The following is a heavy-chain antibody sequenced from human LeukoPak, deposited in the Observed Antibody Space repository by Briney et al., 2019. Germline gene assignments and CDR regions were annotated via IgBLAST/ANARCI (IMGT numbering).Heavy chain of an antibody. CDR2: IRYDGSNK. CDR3: AKGSKAVLFTRDHYMDV. V-gene: IGHV3-30*02. CDR1: GFTFSSYG. Sequence: GGSLRLSCAASGFTFSSYGMHWVRQAPGKGLEWVAFIRYDGSNKYYADSVRGRFTISRDNSKNTLYLHMNSLRAEDTAVYFCAKGSKAVLFTRDHYMDVWGKGTTVTITS. D-gene: IGHD6-19*01. J-gene: IGHJ6*03.